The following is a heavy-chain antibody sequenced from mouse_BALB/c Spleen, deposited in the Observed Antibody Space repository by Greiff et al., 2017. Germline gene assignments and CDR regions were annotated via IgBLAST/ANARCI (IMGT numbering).Heavy chain of an antibody. J-gene: IGHJ4*01. CDR3: ARGVLRYYYAMDY. CDR2: INPGSGGT. V-gene: IGHV1-54*03. D-gene: IGHD1-1*01. CDR1: GYAFTNYL. Sequence: VQLQQSGAELVRPGTSVKVSCKASGYAFTNYLIEWVKQRPGQGLEWIGVINPGSGGTNYNEKFKGKATLTADKSSSTAYMQLSSLTSDDSAVYFCARGVLRYYYAMDYWGQGTSVTVSS.